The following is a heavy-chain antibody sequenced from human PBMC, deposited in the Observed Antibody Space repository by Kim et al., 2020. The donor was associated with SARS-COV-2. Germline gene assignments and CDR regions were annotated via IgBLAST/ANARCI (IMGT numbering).Heavy chain of an antibody. CDR3: ATDRVIVGATLSDY. D-gene: IGHD1-26*01. Sequence: AQKFQGRVTMTEDTSTDTAYMELSSLRSEDTAVYYCATDRVIVGATLSDYWGQGTLVTVSS. V-gene: IGHV1-24*01. J-gene: IGHJ4*02.